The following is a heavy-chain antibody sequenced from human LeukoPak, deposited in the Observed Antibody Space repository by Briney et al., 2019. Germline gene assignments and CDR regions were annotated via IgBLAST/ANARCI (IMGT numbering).Heavy chain of an antibody. D-gene: IGHD6-19*01. CDR1: GLIFSKYW. CDR2: IKPDGSKK. V-gene: IGHV3-7*01. J-gene: IGHJ4*02. CDR3: ARDASALY. Sequence: GGSLRLSCAASGLIFSKYWMTWVRQAPGKGLEWVASIKPDGSKKYYLDSVKGRFTISRDNARDSLYLQMNSLRDDDTSVYFCARDASALYWGRGTLVTVSS.